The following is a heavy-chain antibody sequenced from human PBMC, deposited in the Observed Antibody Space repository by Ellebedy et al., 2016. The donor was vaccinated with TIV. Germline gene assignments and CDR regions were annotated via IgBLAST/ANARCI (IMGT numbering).Heavy chain of an antibody. CDR2: IKQDGSEK. CDR1: GFTFSSYW. Sequence: GESLKISXAASGFTFSSYWMSWVRQAPGKGLEWVANIKQDGSEKYYVDSVKGRFTISRDNAKNSLYLQMNSLRAEDTAVYYCARDQTPILIAAAGMNGMDVWGQGTTVTVSS. D-gene: IGHD6-13*01. J-gene: IGHJ6*02. V-gene: IGHV3-7*01. CDR3: ARDQTPILIAAAGMNGMDV.